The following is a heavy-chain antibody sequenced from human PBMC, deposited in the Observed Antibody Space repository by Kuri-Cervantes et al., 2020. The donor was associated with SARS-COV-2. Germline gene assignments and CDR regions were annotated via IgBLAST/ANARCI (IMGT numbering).Heavy chain of an antibody. Sequence: ESLKISCAASGFTFSNAWMSWVRQAPGKGLEWIGYIYYSGSTNYNPSLKSRVTISVDTSKNQFSLKLSSVTAADTAVYYCARFLGGDGAFDIRGQGTMVTVSS. CDR3: ARFLGGDGAFDI. D-gene: IGHD3-16*01. J-gene: IGHJ3*02. V-gene: IGHV4-59*01. CDR1: GFTFSNAW. CDR2: IYYSGST.